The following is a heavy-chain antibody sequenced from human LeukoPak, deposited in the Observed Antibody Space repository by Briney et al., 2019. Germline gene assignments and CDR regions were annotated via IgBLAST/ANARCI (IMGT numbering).Heavy chain of an antibody. CDR1: GFIFSGSA. CDR2: IGSKAYSYAT. V-gene: IGHV3-73*01. J-gene: IGHJ6*03. Sequence: GGSLRLSCAASGFIFSGSAMHWVRQASGKGLEWVGRIGSKAYSYATAYAASVKGKFTISRDDSKNTAYLQMNSLKTEDTAVYYCTRHLVGATTYYYYYMDVWGKGTTVTVSS. D-gene: IGHD1-26*01. CDR3: TRHLVGATTYYYYYMDV.